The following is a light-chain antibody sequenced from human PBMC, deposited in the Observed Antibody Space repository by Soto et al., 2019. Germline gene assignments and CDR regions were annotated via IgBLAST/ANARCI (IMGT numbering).Light chain of an antibody. Sequence: DIRMTQSPSSLSASIGDRVTITCRASQGISNDLGWYQQKPGLAPKRLISAASTLQSGVPSRFRGSGSGTEFSLTISGLQTEDIATYYCIQHHSYPWTFGQGTKVDIK. J-gene: IGKJ1*01. CDR3: IQHHSYPWT. V-gene: IGKV1-17*01. CDR2: AAS. CDR1: QGISND.